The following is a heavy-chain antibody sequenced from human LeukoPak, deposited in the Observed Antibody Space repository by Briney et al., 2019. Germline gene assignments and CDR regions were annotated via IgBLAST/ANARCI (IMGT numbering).Heavy chain of an antibody. CDR2: INSDASST. J-gene: IGHJ3*01. CDR1: GFTFSSYW. V-gene: IGHV3-74*01. Sequence: HSGGSLRLSCAASGFTFSSYWMHWVRQAPGKGLVWVSRINSDASSTSYADSVKGRFTISRDNAKSTLYLQMNSLRAEDTAVYYCARVQGHPPNGLDVWGQGTMVTVSS. CDR3: ARVQGHPPNGLDV. D-gene: IGHD2-8*01.